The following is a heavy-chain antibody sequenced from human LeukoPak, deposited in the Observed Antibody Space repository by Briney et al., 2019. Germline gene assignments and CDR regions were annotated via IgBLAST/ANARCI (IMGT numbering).Heavy chain of an antibody. CDR2: IKGDGNEK. CDR3: AKEGAYPIITYDS. J-gene: IGHJ5*01. CDR1: GFTFSSYW. Sequence: GGSLRLSCAASGFTFSSYWMNWVRQAPGKGLEWVANIKGDGNEKNYVDSVKGQFSISRDNAKNSLYLQMDSLRAEDTAVYYCAKEGAYPIITYDSWGQGALVTVSS. V-gene: IGHV3-7*01. D-gene: IGHD3-10*01.